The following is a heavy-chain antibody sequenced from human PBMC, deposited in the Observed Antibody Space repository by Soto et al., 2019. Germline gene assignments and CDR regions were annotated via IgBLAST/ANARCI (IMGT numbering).Heavy chain of an antibody. D-gene: IGHD2-2*01. CDR2: IYPGDSDT. V-gene: IGHV5-51*01. CDR3: ARVHIVVVPSANRLKYYGKDV. Sequence: PGESLKISCKGSGYSFTNYWIGWVRQMPGKGLEWMGIIYPGDSDTRFSPSFQGQVTISADKSISTAYLQWSNLKASDTAMYYCARVHIVVVPSANRLKYYGKDVWARGTTVTASS. J-gene: IGHJ6*02. CDR1: GYSFTNYW.